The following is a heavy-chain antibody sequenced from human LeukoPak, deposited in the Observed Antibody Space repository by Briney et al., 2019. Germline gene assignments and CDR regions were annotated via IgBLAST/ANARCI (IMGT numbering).Heavy chain of an antibody. D-gene: IGHD4-17*01. J-gene: IGHJ5*02. CDR3: ARDYAGGWFDP. V-gene: IGHV1-8*03. CDR1: GGTFSNYA. CDR2: MNPNSGNT. Sequence: ASVKVSCKASGGTFSNYAISWVRQAPGQGLEWMGWMNPNSGNTGYAQKFQGRVTITRNTSISTAYMELSSLRSEDTAVYYCARDYAGGWFDPWGQGTLVTVSS.